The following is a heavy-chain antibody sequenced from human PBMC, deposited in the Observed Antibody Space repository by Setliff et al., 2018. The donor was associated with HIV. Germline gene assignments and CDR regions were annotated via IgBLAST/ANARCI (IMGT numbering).Heavy chain of an antibody. CDR2: IYYSGST. J-gene: IGHJ3*02. CDR3: AREGARHYGAFDI. D-gene: IGHD6-6*01. Sequence: PSETLSLTCTVSGGSISSGGYYWSWIRQHPGKGLEWIGYIYYSGSTYYNPSLKSRVTMSVDTSKNQFSLKLSSVTAADTAVYYCAREGARHYGAFDIWGLGTLVTVSS. CDR1: GGSISSGGYY. V-gene: IGHV4-31*03.